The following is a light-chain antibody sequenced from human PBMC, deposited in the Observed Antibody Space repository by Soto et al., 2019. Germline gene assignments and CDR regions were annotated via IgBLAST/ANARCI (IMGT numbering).Light chain of an antibody. V-gene: IGLV2-14*01. CDR2: AVS. CDR3: SSYTSNTTPV. Sequence: QSALTQPASVSGSTGQSITISCTGTSSDVGGYAYVSWYQQYTGKAPKLVISAVSNRPSGVSHRFSGSRSGNTASLTISGLQAEDEADYYCSSYTSNTTPVFGGGTKLTVL. J-gene: IGLJ3*02. CDR1: SSDVGGYAY.